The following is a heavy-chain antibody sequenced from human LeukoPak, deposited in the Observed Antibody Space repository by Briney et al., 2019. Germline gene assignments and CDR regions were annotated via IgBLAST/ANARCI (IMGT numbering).Heavy chain of an antibody. CDR2: INPNSGGT. CDR1: GYTLTGYY. J-gene: IGHJ4*02. CDR3: ARNLRLGELSLFGY. Sequence: ASVKVSCKASGYTLTGYYMHWVRQAPGQGLEWMGWINPNSGGTNYAQKFQGRVTMTRDTSISTAYMELSRLRSDDTAVYYCARNLRLGELSLFGYWGQGTLVTVSS. D-gene: IGHD3-16*02. V-gene: IGHV1-2*02.